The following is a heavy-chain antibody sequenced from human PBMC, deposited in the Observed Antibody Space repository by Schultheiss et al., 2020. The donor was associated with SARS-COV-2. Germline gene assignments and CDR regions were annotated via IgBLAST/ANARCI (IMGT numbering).Heavy chain of an antibody. J-gene: IGHJ2*01. D-gene: IGHD1-26*01. Sequence: SETLSLTCAVYGESFSGHFWTWIRQPPGKGLEWIGYVRLSGSTDYNPSLRSRVTISVDTSKNQFSLKLSSVTAADTAVYYCARDRGSYYSWYFDLWGRGTLVTVSS. CDR3: ARDRGSYYSWYFDL. CDR1: GESFSGHF. CDR2: VRLSGST. V-gene: IGHV4-59*11.